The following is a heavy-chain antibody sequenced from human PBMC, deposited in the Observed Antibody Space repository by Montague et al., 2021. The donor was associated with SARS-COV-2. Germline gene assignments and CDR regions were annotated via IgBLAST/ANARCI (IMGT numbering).Heavy chain of an antibody. Sequence: SETLSLTCTVSGGSISNYYWSWIRQTAGKGLEWIGRIYSSGSTNXXPSLKSRISMSVDTSKNQFSLKLSSVTAADTAIYYCARDYSHCSGGSCVFDYWGQGTLVTVSS. CDR3: ARDYSHCSGGSCVFDY. D-gene: IGHD2-15*01. CDR2: IYSSGST. V-gene: IGHV4-4*07. CDR1: GGSISNYY. J-gene: IGHJ4*02.